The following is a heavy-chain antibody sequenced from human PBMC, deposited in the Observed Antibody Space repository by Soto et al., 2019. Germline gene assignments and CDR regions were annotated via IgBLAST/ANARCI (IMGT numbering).Heavy chain of an antibody. CDR3: SRWPPALPAKFDP. CDR2: IIPIFGTA. V-gene: IGHV1-69*01. CDR1: GGTFSSYA. J-gene: IGHJ5*02. Sequence: QVQLVQSGAEVKKPGSSVKVSCKASGGTFSSYAISWVRQAPGQGLEWMGGIIPIFGTANYAQKFQGRVTITPEESTSTAYMELSSLGSEGTGVDYCSRWPPALPAKFDPWGQGTLVTVSS. D-gene: IGHD2-2*01.